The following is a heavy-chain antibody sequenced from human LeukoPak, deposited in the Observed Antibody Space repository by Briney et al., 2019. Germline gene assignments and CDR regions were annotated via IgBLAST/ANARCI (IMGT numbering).Heavy chain of an antibody. D-gene: IGHD2-21*01. V-gene: IGHV3-48*03. Sequence: GGSLRLSCAASGFTFSSYEVIWVRQAPGKGLEWVSYMSSRGTTIHYVDSVKGRFRNSRDNAKNTVYLEMNSLRSEDTAVYYCARSLIPLGMDVWGQGTTVTVSS. CDR2: MSSRGTTI. J-gene: IGHJ6*02. CDR1: GFTFSSYE. CDR3: ARSLIPLGMDV.